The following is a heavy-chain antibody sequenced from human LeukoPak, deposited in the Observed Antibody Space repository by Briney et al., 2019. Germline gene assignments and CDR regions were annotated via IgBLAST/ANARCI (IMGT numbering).Heavy chain of an antibody. CDR2: INHSGRT. D-gene: IGHD3-10*01. CDR3: ARDQPWRYYYGSGSYFDY. CDR1: GGSLSGYY. V-gene: IGHV4-34*01. Sequence: SETLSDTCADYGGSLSGYYGSWSPPPPGKGLEWIGEINHSGRTNYNPSLKSRVTISVHTSKNQFSLKLSSVTAADTAVYYCARDQPWRYYYGSGSYFDYWGQGTLVTVSS. J-gene: IGHJ4*02.